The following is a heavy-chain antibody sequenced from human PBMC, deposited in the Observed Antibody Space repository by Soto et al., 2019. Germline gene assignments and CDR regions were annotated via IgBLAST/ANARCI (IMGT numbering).Heavy chain of an antibody. J-gene: IGHJ2*01. Sequence: QVQLVESGGGVVQPGRSLRLSCAASGFTFSSYGMHWVRQAPGKGLEWVAIISYDGSNKYYADSVKGRFTISRDNSKNTRYLQMNSLRPEDTAVFYCAKDAFYYDSSAYYYTPDWYFDLWGRGTLVTVSS. CDR1: GFTFSSYG. CDR2: ISYDGSNK. CDR3: AKDAFYYDSSAYYYTPDWYFDL. V-gene: IGHV3-30*18. D-gene: IGHD3-22*01.